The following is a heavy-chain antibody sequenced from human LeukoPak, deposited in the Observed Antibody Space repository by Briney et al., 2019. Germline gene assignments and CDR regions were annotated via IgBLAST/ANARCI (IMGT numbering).Heavy chain of an antibody. CDR2: ISDSGGDT. J-gene: IGHJ4*02. CDR1: DFTFSSYA. Sequence: TGGSLRLSCAASDFTFSSYAMSWVRQAPGKGLEWVSTISDSGGDTYYADSVKGRFTISRDNTYNTLSMQMHSLRAEDTALYYCAKGTLAGYFLGYWGQGTLVTVSS. V-gene: IGHV3-23*01. CDR3: AKGTLAGYFLGY. D-gene: IGHD3-9*01.